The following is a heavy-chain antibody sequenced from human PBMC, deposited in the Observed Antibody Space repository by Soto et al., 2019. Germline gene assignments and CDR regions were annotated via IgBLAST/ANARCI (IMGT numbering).Heavy chain of an antibody. D-gene: IGHD5-12*01. Sequence: ESGGGVVQPGRSLRLSCAASGFTFSSYGMHWVRQAPGKGLEWVAVISYDGSNKYYADSVKGRFTISRDNSKNTLYLQMNSLRAEDTAVYYCAKDGKMATIPFDYWGQGTLVTVSS. V-gene: IGHV3-30*18. CDR2: ISYDGSNK. J-gene: IGHJ4*02. CDR1: GFTFSSYG. CDR3: AKDGKMATIPFDY.